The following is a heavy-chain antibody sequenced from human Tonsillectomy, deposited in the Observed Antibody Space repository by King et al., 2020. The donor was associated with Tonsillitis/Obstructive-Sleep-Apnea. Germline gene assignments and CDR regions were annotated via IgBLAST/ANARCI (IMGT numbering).Heavy chain of an antibody. Sequence: VQLQESGPGLVKPSETLSLTCTVSGGSISSYYWSWIRQPPGKGLEWIGYMYYSGSTNYNPSLKSRVNISVETSKNQFSLKVSSVTAADTAGYYCARHPTYYYDSSGYRYGMDVWGQGTTVTVSS. CDR3: ARHPTYYYDSSGYRYGMDV. J-gene: IGHJ6*02. CDR2: MYYSGST. V-gene: IGHV4-59*08. D-gene: IGHD3-22*01. CDR1: GGSISSYY.